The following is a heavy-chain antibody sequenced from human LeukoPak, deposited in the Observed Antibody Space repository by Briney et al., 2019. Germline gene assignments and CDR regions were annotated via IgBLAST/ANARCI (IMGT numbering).Heavy chain of an antibody. CDR1: GGSISSSNW. J-gene: IGHJ6*03. CDR2: IYHSGST. D-gene: IGHD4-17*01. CDR3: ARAVTTTHYYYYYMDV. V-gene: IGHV4-4*02. Sequence: PSETLSLTCAVSGGSISSSNWWSWVRQPPGKGLEWIGEIYHSGSTNYNPSLKSRVTISVDKSKNQFSLKLSSVTAADTAVYYCARAVTTTHYYYYYMDVWGKGTAVTVSS.